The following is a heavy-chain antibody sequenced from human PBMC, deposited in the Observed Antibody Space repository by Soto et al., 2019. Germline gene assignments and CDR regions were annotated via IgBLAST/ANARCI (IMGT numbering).Heavy chain of an antibody. CDR1: GFSFDSFS. CDR3: AKLTGGSSWHPLDS. V-gene: IGHV3-48*04. D-gene: IGHD6-13*01. J-gene: IGHJ4*02. Sequence: EVQLVESGGGLVQPGGSLRLSCAASGFSFDSFSMDWVRQAPGKGLEWVSYISSGSGSIYYADSVEGRFTISRDNAKNSLSLQMNSLRAEDTAVYYCAKLTGGSSWHPLDSWGQGTLVTVSS. CDR2: ISSGSGSI.